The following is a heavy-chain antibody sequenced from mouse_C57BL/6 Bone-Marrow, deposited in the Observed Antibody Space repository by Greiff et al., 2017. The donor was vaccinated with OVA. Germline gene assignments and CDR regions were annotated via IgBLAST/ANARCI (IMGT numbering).Heavy chain of an antibody. CDR3: ARDNRYDYISMDY. CDR2: ISDGGSYT. D-gene: IGHD2-4*01. CDR1: GFTFSSYA. J-gene: IGHJ4*01. Sequence: EVKLVESGGGLVKPGGSLKLSCAASGFTFSSYAMSWVRQTPEKRLEWVATISDGGSYTYYPDNVKGRFTISRDNAKNNLYLQMSHLKSEDTAMYYCARDNRYDYISMDYWGQGTSVTVSS. V-gene: IGHV5-4*01.